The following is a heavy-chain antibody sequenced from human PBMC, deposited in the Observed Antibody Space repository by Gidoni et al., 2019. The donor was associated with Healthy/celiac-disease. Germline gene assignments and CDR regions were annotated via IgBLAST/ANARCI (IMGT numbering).Heavy chain of an antibody. V-gene: IGHV4-4*02. J-gene: IGHJ3*02. CDR3: ARCEVGAPRGAFDI. D-gene: IGHD3-16*01. CDR1: GFSLSSSNW. Sequence: QVQLQESGPGLVKPSGTLSLTCAVSGFSLSSSNWWSWVRQPPGKGLEWIGEIYLSGSTNYNPSLKSRVTISVDKSKNRFSLKVNSVTAADTAVYYCARCEVGAPRGAFDIWGQGTMVTVSS. CDR2: IYLSGST.